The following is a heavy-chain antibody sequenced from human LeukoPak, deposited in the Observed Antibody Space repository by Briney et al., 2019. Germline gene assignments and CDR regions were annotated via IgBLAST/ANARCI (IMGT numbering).Heavy chain of an antibody. J-gene: IGHJ4*02. D-gene: IGHD3-16*01. V-gene: IGHV4-4*07. CDR2: IYTSGST. CDR1: GGSISNYY. Sequence: SETLSLTCTVSGGSISNYYWSWIRQPAGKGLEWIGRIYTSGSTNYNPSLKSRVSISVDKSKNQFSLKVSSVTAPDTAVYYCAREETTWSVWFDYWGQGTLVTVSS. CDR3: AREETTWSVWFDY.